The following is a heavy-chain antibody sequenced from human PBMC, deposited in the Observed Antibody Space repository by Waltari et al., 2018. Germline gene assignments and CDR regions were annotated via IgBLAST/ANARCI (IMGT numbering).Heavy chain of an antibody. D-gene: IGHD2-2*01. CDR3: AAGDQLLSEDYYYYYGMDV. CDR2: IVVGSCNT. CDR1: GFTFTSSA. V-gene: IGHV1-58*01. Sequence: QMQLVQSGPEVKKPGTSVKVSCKASGFTFTSSAVQWVRQARGQRLEWIGWIVVGSCNTNYDQKCQGRVTMTREMSTRTAYMELSSLRSEDTAVYYCAAGDQLLSEDYYYYYGMDVWGQGTTVTVSS. J-gene: IGHJ6*02.